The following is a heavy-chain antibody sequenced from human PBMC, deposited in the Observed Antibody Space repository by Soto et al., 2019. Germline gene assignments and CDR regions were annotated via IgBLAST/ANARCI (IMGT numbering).Heavy chain of an antibody. D-gene: IGHD6-19*01. CDR3: AKEMVGYSSGLTYFDY. Sequence: GGSLRLSCAASGFTFSSYAMSWVRQAPGKGLEWVSAISGSGGSTYYADSVKGRFTISRDNSKNTLYLQMNSLRAEDTAVYYCAKEMVGYSSGLTYFDYWGQGTLVTVSS. CDR1: GFTFSSYA. J-gene: IGHJ4*02. CDR2: ISGSGGST. V-gene: IGHV3-23*01.